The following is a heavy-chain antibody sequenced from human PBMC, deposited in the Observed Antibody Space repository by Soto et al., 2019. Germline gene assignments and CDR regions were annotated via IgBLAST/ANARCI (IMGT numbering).Heavy chain of an antibody. V-gene: IGHV1-69*06. D-gene: IGHD3-22*01. CDR3: ARYASSGYYYGDYYYYGMDV. J-gene: IGHJ6*02. Sequence: GASVKVSCKASGGTFSSYAISWVRQAPGQGLEWMGGIIPIFGTANYAQKFQGRVTITADKSTSTAYMELSSLRSEDTAVYYCARYASSGYYYGDYYYYGMDVWGQGTTVTVSS. CDR1: GGTFSSYA. CDR2: IIPIFGTA.